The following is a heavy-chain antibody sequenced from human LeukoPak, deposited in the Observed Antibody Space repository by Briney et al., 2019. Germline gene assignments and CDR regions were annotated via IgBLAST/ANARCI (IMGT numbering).Heavy chain of an antibody. D-gene: IGHD3-16*02. Sequence: ASVTLSCTASGDTFTSYDSNWVRQPPGQGLEWMGWMNPNRSNTGYAQKFQGRVPMTRNTSISTAYMELSSLRSEDTAVYYCARATFGGVIVYWGQGALVTVSS. CDR1: GDTFTSYD. V-gene: IGHV1-8*01. CDR2: MNPNRSNT. J-gene: IGHJ4*02. CDR3: ARATFGGVIVY.